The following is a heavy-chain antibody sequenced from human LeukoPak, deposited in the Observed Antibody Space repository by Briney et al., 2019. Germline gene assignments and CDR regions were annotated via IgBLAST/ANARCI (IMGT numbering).Heavy chain of an antibody. J-gene: IGHJ5*02. V-gene: IGHV5-51*01. CDR2: IYPGDSDT. CDR1: GYSFTNYW. D-gene: IGHD5-24*01. Sequence: GESLKISCKGSGYSFTNYWIGWVRQMPGKGLEWMGIIYPGDSDTRYSPSFQGQVTISADKSISTAYLQWCSLKASDTAMYYCARQRGQPGRVSWFDPWGQGTLVTVSS. CDR3: ARQRGQPGRVSWFDP.